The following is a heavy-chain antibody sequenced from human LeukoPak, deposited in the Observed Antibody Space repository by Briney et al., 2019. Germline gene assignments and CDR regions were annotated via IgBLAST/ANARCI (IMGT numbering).Heavy chain of an antibody. Sequence: ASVKVSCKASGYTFTSYGISWVRQAPGQGLEWMGWISAYNGNTNYAQKLQGRVTMTTDTSTSTAYMELRSLRSDDTAVYYCARDSDGSYGNSNFDYWGQGTLVTVSS. J-gene: IGHJ4*02. D-gene: IGHD1-26*01. CDR3: ARDSDGSYGNSNFDY. CDR1: GYTFTSYG. CDR2: ISAYNGNT. V-gene: IGHV1-18*01.